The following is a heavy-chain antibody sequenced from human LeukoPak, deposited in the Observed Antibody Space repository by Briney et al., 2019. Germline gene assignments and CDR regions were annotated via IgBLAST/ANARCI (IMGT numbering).Heavy chain of an antibody. CDR3: ARDRTRKPTENYYGSGSLY. CDR1: GYTFTSYG. Sequence: ASVKVSCXASGYTFTSYGISWVRQAPGQGLEWMGWISAYNGNTNYAQKLQGRVTMTTDTSTSTAYMELRSLRSDDTAVYYCARDRTRKPTENYYGSGSLYWGQGTLVTVSS. D-gene: IGHD3-10*01. V-gene: IGHV1-18*01. J-gene: IGHJ4*02. CDR2: ISAYNGNT.